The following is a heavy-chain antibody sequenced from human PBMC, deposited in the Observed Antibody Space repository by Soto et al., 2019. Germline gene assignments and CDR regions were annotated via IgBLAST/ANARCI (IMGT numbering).Heavy chain of an antibody. CDR3: ARGGVAARKGRWFGP. J-gene: IGHJ5*02. CDR1: GGSISSYY. Sequence: SETLSLTCTVSGGSISSYYWGWIRQSPVKGLEWIGYIHYSGSTNYNPSLRSRVTISVDTPKNQFSLKVNSMTAADTAIYYCARGGVAARKGRWFGPWGQGTLVTVSS. V-gene: IGHV4-59*01. CDR2: IHYSGST. D-gene: IGHD6-25*01.